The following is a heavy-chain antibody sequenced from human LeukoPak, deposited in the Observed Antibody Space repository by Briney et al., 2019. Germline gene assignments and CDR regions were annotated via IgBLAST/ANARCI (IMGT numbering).Heavy chain of an antibody. J-gene: IGHJ4*02. CDR3: ARSMLEAPPDIWFGELPDDY. CDR2: ISAYNGNT. V-gene: IGHV1-18*01. Sequence: GASVKVSCKASGYTFTSYDINWVRQATGQGLEWMGWISAYNGNTNYAQKLQGRVTMTTDTSTSTAYMELRSLRSDDTAVYYCARSMLEAPPDIWFGELPDDYWGQGTLVTVSS. CDR1: GYTFTSYD. D-gene: IGHD3-10*01.